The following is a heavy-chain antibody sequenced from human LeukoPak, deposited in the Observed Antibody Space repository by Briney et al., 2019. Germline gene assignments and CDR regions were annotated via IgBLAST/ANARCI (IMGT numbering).Heavy chain of an antibody. CDR1: GFTFSSYW. J-gene: IGHJ4*01. Sequence: GGSLRLSCAASGFTFSSYWMNWVRQAPGKGLEWVANIKQDGSEKYYVDSVKGRFTISRDNAKNSLYLQMNSLRAEDTAVYYCARDGPGGYRGYIDYCGHGTLVPDSS. D-gene: IGHD3-22*01. V-gene: IGHV3-7*01. CDR2: IKQDGSEK. CDR3: ARDGPGGYRGYIDY.